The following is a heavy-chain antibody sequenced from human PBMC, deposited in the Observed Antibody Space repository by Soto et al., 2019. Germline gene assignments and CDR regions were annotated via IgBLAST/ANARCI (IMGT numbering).Heavy chain of an antibody. CDR3: ARGRDYDFWGGTDYYYSYMDV. V-gene: IGHV1-8*01. D-gene: IGHD3-3*01. CDR1: VYTFTRYY. Sequence: ASVKVSCTASVYTFTRYYMHWVRQAPGQGLEWMGMMNPNSGNTGYAQKFQGRVTMTRNTSISTAYMELSSLRSEDTAVYYCARGRDYDFWGGTDYYYSYMDVWGKGTTVTVSS. CDR2: MNPNSGNT. J-gene: IGHJ6*03.